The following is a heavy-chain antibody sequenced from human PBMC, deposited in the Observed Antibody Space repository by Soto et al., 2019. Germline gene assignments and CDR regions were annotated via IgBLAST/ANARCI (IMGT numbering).Heavy chain of an antibody. CDR3: ARASLVGATTGYYFDY. D-gene: IGHD1-26*01. CDR1: GGSISSGGYS. CDR2: IYHSGST. V-gene: IGHV4-30-2*01. Sequence: QLQLQESGSGLVKPSQTLSLTCAVSGGSISSGGYSWSWIRQPPGKGLEWIGYIYHSGSTYYNPSLKSRVTISVDRYKNQFSLKLSSVTAADTDVYYCARASLVGATTGYYFDYWGQGTLVTVSS. J-gene: IGHJ4*02.